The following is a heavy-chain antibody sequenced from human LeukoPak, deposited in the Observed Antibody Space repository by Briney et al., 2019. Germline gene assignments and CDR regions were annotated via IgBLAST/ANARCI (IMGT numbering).Heavy chain of an antibody. D-gene: IGHD4-17*01. CDR3: ASRARTVTLDY. Sequence: PGGSLRLSCAASGFTFSSYAMHWVRQAPGKGLEWVAVISYDGNNKYYADSVKGRFTISRDNSKNTLYLQMNSLRAEDTAVYYCASRARTVTLDYWGQGTLVTVSS. V-gene: IGHV3-30*01. CDR2: ISYDGNNK. CDR1: GFTFSSYA. J-gene: IGHJ4*02.